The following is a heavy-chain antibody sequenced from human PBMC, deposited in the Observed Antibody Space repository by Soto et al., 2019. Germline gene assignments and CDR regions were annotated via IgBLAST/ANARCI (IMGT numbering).Heavy chain of an antibody. Sequence: LRLSCAASGFTFSSYGMHWVRQAPGKGLEWVAVIWYDGSNKYYADSVKGRFTISRDNSKNTLYLQMNSLRAEDTAVYYCARDQEGSSGFSTYWYFDLWGRGTLVTVSS. V-gene: IGHV3-33*01. CDR1: GFTFSSYG. CDR2: IWYDGSNK. D-gene: IGHD6-19*01. CDR3: ARDQEGSSGFSTYWYFDL. J-gene: IGHJ2*01.